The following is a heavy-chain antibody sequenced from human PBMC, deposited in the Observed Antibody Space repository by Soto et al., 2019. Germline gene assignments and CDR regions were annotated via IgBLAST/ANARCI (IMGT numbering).Heavy chain of an antibody. V-gene: IGHV1-69*01. Sequence: QVQLVQSGAEVKKPGSSVKVSCKASGGTFSSYAISWVRQAPGQGLEWMGGVIPIFGTANYAQKVQGRVTITADESTSTAYMELSSLRSEDTAVYYCARPKQLAPAKPIGSSPVELDYWGQGTLVTVSS. CDR1: GGTFSSYA. CDR3: ARPKQLAPAKPIGSSPVELDY. D-gene: IGHD6-6*01. CDR2: VIPIFGTA. J-gene: IGHJ4*02.